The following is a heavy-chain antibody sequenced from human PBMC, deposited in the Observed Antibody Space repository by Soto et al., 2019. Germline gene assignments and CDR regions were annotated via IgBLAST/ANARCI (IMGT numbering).Heavy chain of an antibody. Sequence: QVQLVQSGAEVKKPGASVKVSCKSSGYTFTSYGISWVRQAPGQGLEWMGWISAYNGNTNYAQKLQGRVTMTTDTSTCTAYMELRSLRSDDTAVYYCARVTYYYDSSVRSARYNWFYPWGQGTLVTVSS. CDR2: ISAYNGNT. CDR3: ARVTYYYDSSVRSARYNWFYP. CDR1: GYTFTSYG. D-gene: IGHD3-22*01. V-gene: IGHV1-18*01. J-gene: IGHJ5*02.